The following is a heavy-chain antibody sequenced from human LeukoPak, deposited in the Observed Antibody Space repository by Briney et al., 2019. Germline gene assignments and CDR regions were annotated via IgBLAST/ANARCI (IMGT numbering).Heavy chain of an antibody. V-gene: IGHV4-59*01. CDR2: IYYSGST. Sequence: SETLSLTCTVSGGSISSYYWSWIRQPPGEGLEWIGYIYYSGSTNYNPSLKSRVTISVDTSKNQFSLKLSSVTAADTAVYYCARVYCPNGVCYNSRGWFDPWGQGTLVTVSS. J-gene: IGHJ5*02. D-gene: IGHD2-8*01. CDR3: ARVYCPNGVCYNSRGWFDP. CDR1: GGSISSYY.